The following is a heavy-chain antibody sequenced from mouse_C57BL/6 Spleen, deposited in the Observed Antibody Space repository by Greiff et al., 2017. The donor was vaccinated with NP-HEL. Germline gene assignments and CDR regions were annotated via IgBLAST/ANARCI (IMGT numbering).Heavy chain of an antibody. Sequence: QVQLKQSGPELVKPGASVKISCKASGYSFTSYYIHWVKQRPGQGLAWIGWIYPGSGNTKYNEKFKGKATLTADTSSSTAYMQLSSLTSEDSAVYYWARGNPLPYFDDWGQGTTLTVSS. J-gene: IGHJ2*01. CDR1: GYSFTSYY. V-gene: IGHV1-66*01. CDR3: ARGNPLPYFDD. CDR2: IYPGSGNT. D-gene: IGHD1-2*01.